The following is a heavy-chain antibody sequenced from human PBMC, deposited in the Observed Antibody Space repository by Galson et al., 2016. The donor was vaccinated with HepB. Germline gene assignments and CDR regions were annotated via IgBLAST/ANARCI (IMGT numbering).Heavy chain of an antibody. CDR1: GGSMINRDHY. D-gene: IGHD3-22*01. Sequence: LTCTVSGGSMINRDHYWGWIRQPPGKGLEWIGNINTGTTYSNPSLKSRVTISVDTSKNELSLKLSSVTAADTAVYYCSRDGKYYESSGYRDYWGQGILVTVSP. CDR2: INTGTT. CDR3: SRDGKYYESSGYRDY. J-gene: IGHJ4*02. V-gene: IGHV4-39*07.